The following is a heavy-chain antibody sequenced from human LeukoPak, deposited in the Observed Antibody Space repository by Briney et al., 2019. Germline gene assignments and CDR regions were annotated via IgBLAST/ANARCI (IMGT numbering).Heavy chain of an antibody. CDR2: IHYSGST. CDR3: ARQPEGWYGSYYYYMDV. V-gene: IGHV4-59*08. J-gene: IGHJ6*03. Sequence: SETLSLTCTVSGGSISSYYWSWIRQPPGKGLEWIGYIHYSGSTNYNPSIKRRGTISVDTYKNKFSLKLRSVTAADTPVYYCARQPEGWYGSYYYYMDVWGKGTTVTISS. CDR1: GGSISSYY. D-gene: IGHD6-19*01.